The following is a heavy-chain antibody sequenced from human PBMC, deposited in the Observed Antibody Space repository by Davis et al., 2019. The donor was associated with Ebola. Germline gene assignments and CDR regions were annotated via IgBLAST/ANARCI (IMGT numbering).Heavy chain of an antibody. J-gene: IGHJ5*02. CDR1: GFNFDDFA. Sequence: SLKISCVASGFNFDDFAMHWVRQGPGKGLEWVAGISWNSDREGYADSVKGRFTISRDNAKNTLYLQMNSLRAEDTAMYYCTKGTGGPWFDPWGQGSLVTVSS. CDR2: ISWNSDRE. CDR3: TKGTGGPWFDP. D-gene: IGHD3-10*01. V-gene: IGHV3-9*01.